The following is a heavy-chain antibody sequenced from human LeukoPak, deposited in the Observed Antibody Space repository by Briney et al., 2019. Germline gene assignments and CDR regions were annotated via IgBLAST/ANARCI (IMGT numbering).Heavy chain of an antibody. V-gene: IGHV3-23*01. CDR1: GFTFSSYA. CDR2: ISGGGGST. Sequence: GSLRLSCAASGFTFSSYAMSWVRQAPGKGLEWVSAISGGGGSTYYVDSVKGRFTISTDNSKSTLFLQMDSLRAEDTAVYYCAKAARNRRIYDVFDKWGQGALVTVSP. J-gene: IGHJ4*02. CDR3: AKAARNRRIYDVFDK. D-gene: IGHD3-10*02.